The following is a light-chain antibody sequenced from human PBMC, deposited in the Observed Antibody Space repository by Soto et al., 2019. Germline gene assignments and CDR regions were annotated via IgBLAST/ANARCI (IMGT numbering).Light chain of an antibody. V-gene: IGLV2-23*03. CDR1: STDIDNYNF. Sequence: QSALTQPPSVSGSPGQSITISCSGTSTDIDNYNFVSWYQQHPGQAPTLIIYDGSERPSGVSSRFSGSRSDNTASLTISGLQAEDEADYYCCSYAGSSTFVVFGGGTKLTVL. CDR3: CSYAGSSTFVV. J-gene: IGLJ2*01. CDR2: DGS.